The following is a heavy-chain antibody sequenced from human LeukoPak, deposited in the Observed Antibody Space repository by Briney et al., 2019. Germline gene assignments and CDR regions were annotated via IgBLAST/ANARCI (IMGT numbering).Heavy chain of an antibody. D-gene: IGHD3-10*01. CDR3: ARGKTYYYGSGSYGPPFDY. CDR2: INHSGST. Sequence: SETLSLTCAVYGGSFSGYYWSWIRQPPGKGLEWIGEINHSGSTNYNPSLKSRVTISVDTSKNQFSLKLSSVTAADTAVYYCARGKTYYYGSGSYGPPFDYRGQGTLVTVSS. V-gene: IGHV4-34*01. CDR1: GGSFSGYY. J-gene: IGHJ4*02.